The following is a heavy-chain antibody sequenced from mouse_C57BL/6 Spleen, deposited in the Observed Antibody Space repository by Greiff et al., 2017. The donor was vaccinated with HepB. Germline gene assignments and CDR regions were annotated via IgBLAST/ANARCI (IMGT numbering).Heavy chain of an antibody. CDR2: ISSGSSTI. CDR1: GFTFSDYG. J-gene: IGHJ4*01. D-gene: IGHD4-1*01. CDR3: ARDLGHYYAMDY. Sequence: EVQRVESGGGLVKPGGSLKLSCAASGFTFSDYGMHWVRQAPEKGLEWVAYISSGSSTIYYADTVKGRFTISRDNAKDTLFLQMTSLRSEDTAMYYCARDLGHYYAMDYWGQGTSVTVSS. V-gene: IGHV5-17*01.